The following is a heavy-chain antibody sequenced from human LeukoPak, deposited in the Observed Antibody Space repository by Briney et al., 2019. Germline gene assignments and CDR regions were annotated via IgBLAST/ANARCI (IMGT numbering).Heavy chain of an antibody. CDR3: ARAGRVGELLSYYFDY. J-gene: IGHJ4*02. V-gene: IGHV3-21*01. CDR2: ISSSSSYI. D-gene: IGHD3-10*01. Sequence: GGSLRLSCAASGFTFSSYSMNWVRQAPGKGLEWVSSISSSSSYIYYADSVKGRFTISRDNAKNSLYPQMNSLRAEDTAVYYCARAGRVGELLSYYFDYWGQGTLVTVSS. CDR1: GFTFSSYS.